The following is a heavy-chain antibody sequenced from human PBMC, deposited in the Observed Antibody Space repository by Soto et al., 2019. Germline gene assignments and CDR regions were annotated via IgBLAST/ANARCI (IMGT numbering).Heavy chain of an antibody. V-gene: IGHV4-34*01. J-gene: IGHJ5*02. Sequence: SETLSLTCAVDGGSFSGDYWSWIRQPPGKGLEWIGEINHSGSTNYNPSLKSRVTISVDTSKNQFSLKLSSVTAADTAVYYCAREDYSDSSGYYYRWGQGTLVTVS. CDR2: INHSGST. CDR3: AREDYSDSSGYYYR. D-gene: IGHD3-22*01. CDR1: GGSFSGDY.